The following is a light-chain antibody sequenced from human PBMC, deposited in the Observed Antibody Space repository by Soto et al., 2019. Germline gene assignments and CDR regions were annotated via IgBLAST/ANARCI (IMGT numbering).Light chain of an antibody. CDR2: RTV. CDR1: ASNIGSKA. V-gene: IGLV1-44*01. J-gene: IGLJ1*01. CDR3: AAWDDRVDEYV. Sequence: QSVLTQSPSASGTPGQRVTMYCSGSASNIGSKAVNWYQQFPGTAPKLIIYRTVERPSGVPARFYGSKSGTSASLAINGLQSEDEADYYCAAWDDRVDEYVFGTGTKVTVL.